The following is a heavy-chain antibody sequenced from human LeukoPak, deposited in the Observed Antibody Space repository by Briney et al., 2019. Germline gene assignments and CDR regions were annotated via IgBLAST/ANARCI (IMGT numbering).Heavy chain of an antibody. Sequence: ASVKVSCKASGYTFVGNYMHWVRQAPGQGLEWMGWINPNSGGTNYAQKFQGRVTMTRDTSISTAYMELNRLRSDDTAVYYCARGSYDSSDFEYFHHWGQGTLVTVSS. J-gene: IGHJ1*01. CDR2: INPNSGGT. D-gene: IGHD3-22*01. CDR3: ARGSYDSSDFEYFHH. V-gene: IGHV1-2*02. CDR1: GYTFVGNY.